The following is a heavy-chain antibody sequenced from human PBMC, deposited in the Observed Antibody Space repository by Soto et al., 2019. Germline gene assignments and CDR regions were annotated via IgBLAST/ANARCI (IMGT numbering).Heavy chain of an antibody. CDR3: ARDLPSEIAYYYDSSGSFYGMDV. D-gene: IGHD3-22*01. CDR1: GGTFSSYA. J-gene: IGHJ6*02. Sequence: VASVKVSCKASGGTFSSYAFSWVRQAPGQGLEWMGWISAYNGNTNYAQKLQGRVTMTTDTSTSTAYMELRSLRSDDTAVYYCARDLPSEIAYYYDSSGSFYGMDVWGQGTTVTVSS. V-gene: IGHV1-18*01. CDR2: ISAYNGNT.